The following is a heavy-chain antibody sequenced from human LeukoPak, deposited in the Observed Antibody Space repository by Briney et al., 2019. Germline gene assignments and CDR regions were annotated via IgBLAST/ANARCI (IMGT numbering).Heavy chain of an antibody. Sequence: SWIRQPPGKGLEWIGYIYYSGSTYYNPSLKSRVTISVDTSKNQFSLKLSSVTAADTAVYYCARAIHGDFDYWGQGTLVTVSS. D-gene: IGHD3-3*01. V-gene: IGHV4-30-4*01. CDR2: IYYSGST. J-gene: IGHJ4*02. CDR3: ARAIHGDFDY.